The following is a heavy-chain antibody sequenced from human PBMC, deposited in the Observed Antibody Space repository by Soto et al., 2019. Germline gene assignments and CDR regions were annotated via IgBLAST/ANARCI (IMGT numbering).Heavy chain of an antibody. J-gene: IGHJ6*03. CDR3: AKPAYRGYCSGGSCYSGPRDYYYYMDV. CDR2: ISGSGGST. Sequence: PGGSLRLSCAASGFTFSSYAMSWVRQAPGKGLEWVSAISGSGGSTYYADSVKGRFTISRDNSKNTLYLQMNSLRAEDTAVYYCAKPAYRGYCSGGSCYSGPRDYYYYMDVWGKGTTVTVSS. V-gene: IGHV3-23*01. D-gene: IGHD2-15*01. CDR1: GFTFSSYA.